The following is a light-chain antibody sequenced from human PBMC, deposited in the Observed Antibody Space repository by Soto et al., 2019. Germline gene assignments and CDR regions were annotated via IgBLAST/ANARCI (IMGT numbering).Light chain of an antibody. Sequence: DIQMTQSPSSLSPSVGDRVTITCRASQIINTYLSWYQQKPGRAPNLVICAASSLHSGVPSRFSGSGSGTGFTLTITGVQPEDSATYYCQQTYLAPYTFGQGTKLEIK. V-gene: IGKV1-39*01. CDR1: QIINTY. CDR3: QQTYLAPYT. J-gene: IGKJ2*01. CDR2: AAS.